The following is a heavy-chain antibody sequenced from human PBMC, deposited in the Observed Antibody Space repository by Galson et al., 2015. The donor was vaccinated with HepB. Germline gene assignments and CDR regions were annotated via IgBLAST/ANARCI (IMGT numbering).Heavy chain of an antibody. CDR3: ARHSPILVAAKGNWFDP. CDR2: IYPGDSDT. CDR1: GYSFTSYW. V-gene: IGHV5-51*01. D-gene: IGHD2-15*01. J-gene: IGHJ5*02. Sequence: QSGAEVKKPGESLKISCKGSGYSFTSYWIGWVRQMPGKGLEWMGIIYPGDSDTRYSPSFQGQVTISADKSISTAYLQWSSLKASGTAMYYCARHSPILVAAKGNWFDPWGQGTLVTVSS.